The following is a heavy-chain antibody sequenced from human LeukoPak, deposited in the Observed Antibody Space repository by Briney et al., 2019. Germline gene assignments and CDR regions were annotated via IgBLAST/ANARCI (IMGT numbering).Heavy chain of an antibody. CDR1: GYTSTSYG. V-gene: IGHV1-18*01. CDR2: TSAYNGNT. Sequence: GASVKVSCKASGYTSTSYGITWVRQAPGQGLEWMGWTSAYNGNTNSAQKFQGRVTMTTDTSTGTAYMELRSLRSDDTAVYYCASRHYYVSGTETGDYFDFWGQGTLVTVSS. J-gene: IGHJ4*02. CDR3: ASRHYYVSGTETGDYFDF. D-gene: IGHD3-10*01.